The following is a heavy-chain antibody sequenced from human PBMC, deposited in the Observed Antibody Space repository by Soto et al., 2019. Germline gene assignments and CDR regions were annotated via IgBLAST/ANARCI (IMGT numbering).Heavy chain of an antibody. V-gene: IGHV1-69*12. CDR3: ARGVPEDDY. J-gene: IGHJ4*02. D-gene: IGHD2-2*01. CDR2: IIPMSGAT. CDR1: GGTFSSYA. Sequence: QVQLVQSGAEVKKPGSSVKVSCKASGGTFSSYALSWVRQAPGQGLEWMGGIIPMSGATNYAQKFQGRVTFTADESTNTAYLELTSLRSEDTAVYYCARGVPEDDYWGQGTLVTVSS.